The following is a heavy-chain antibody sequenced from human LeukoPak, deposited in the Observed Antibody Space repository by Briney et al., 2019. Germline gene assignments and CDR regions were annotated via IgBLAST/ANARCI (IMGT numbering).Heavy chain of an antibody. J-gene: IGHJ6*02. Sequence: PSETLSLTCAVYGGSFSGYYWSWIRQPPGKGLEWIGEINHSGSTNYNPSLKSRVTISVDTSKNQFSLKLSSVTAADTAVYYCARGSKGILWFGGTDYYYYGMDVWGQGTTVTVSS. CDR1: GGSFSGYY. CDR2: INHSGST. V-gene: IGHV4-34*01. CDR3: ARGSKGILWFGGTDYYYYGMDV. D-gene: IGHD3-10*01.